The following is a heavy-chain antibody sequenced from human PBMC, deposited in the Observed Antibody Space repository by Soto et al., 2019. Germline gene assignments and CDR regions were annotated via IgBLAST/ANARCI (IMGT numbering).Heavy chain of an antibody. CDR2: IYYSGST. CDR3: AGTHYYYYYYYMDV. V-gene: IGHV4-59*11. J-gene: IGHJ6*03. CDR1: GGSISSLC. D-gene: IGHD1-1*01. Sequence: LEPMSVSXTVGGGSISSLCWRWIRQHPGKGLEWIGYIYYSGSTNYNPSLKSRVTISVDTSKNQFSLKLSSVTAADTAVYYCAGTHYYYYYYYMDVWGKGTTVTVSS.